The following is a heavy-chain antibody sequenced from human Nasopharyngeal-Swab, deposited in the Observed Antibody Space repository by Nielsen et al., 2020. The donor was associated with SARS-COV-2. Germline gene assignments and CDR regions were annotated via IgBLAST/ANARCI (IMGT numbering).Heavy chain of an antibody. CDR3: ASLVYDSSGSYFDY. J-gene: IGHJ4*02. CDR2: INHSGST. D-gene: IGHD3-22*01. CDR1: GGSFSGYY. Sequence: SETLSLTCAVYGGSFSGYYWSCIRQSPGKGLEWIGEINHSGSTNYNPSLKSRVTISVDKSKNQFSLKLSSVTAADTAVYYCASLVYDSSGSYFDYWGQGTLVTVSS. V-gene: IGHV4-34*01.